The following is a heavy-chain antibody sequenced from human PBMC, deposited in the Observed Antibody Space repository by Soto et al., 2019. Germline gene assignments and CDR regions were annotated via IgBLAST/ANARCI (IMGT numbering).Heavy chain of an antibody. J-gene: IGHJ5*02. V-gene: IGHV1-3*05. Sequence: QVQLVQSGAEEKKPGASVKVSCKASGYTFTNYAMHWVRQAPGQRLEWMGWINAGNGNTKYSQKFQGRVTITRDTSAGTASLELSSLSSEDTAVYYCARGFPLGFDPWGQATLVTVSS. D-gene: IGHD3-16*02. CDR3: ARGFPLGFDP. CDR2: INAGNGNT. CDR1: GYTFTNYA.